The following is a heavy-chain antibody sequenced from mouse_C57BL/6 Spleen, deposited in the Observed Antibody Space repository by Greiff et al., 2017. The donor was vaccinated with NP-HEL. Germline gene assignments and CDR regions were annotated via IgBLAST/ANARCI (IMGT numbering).Heavy chain of an antibody. Sequence: QVQLQQPGAELVMPGASVKLSCKASGYTFTSYWMHWVKQRPGQGLEWIGEIDPSDSYTNYNQKFKGKSTLTVDKSSSTAYMQLSSLTSEDSAVYYCARWGNGWFAYWGQGTLVTVSA. J-gene: IGHJ3*01. V-gene: IGHV1-69*01. CDR2: IDPSDSYT. CDR1: GYTFTSYW. D-gene: IGHD2-1*01. CDR3: ARWGNGWFAY.